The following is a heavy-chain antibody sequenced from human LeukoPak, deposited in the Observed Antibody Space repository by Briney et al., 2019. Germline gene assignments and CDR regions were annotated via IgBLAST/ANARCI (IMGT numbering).Heavy chain of an antibody. J-gene: IGHJ5*01. CDR1: GVSIGSYF. D-gene: IGHD4-17*01. CDR2: IYYGGGT. V-gene: IGHV4-59*01. Sequence: PSETLSLTCTVSGVSIGSYFWSWIRQPPGKGLEWIGYIYYGGGTKYNPSFESRITISVDTSKNRISLNLTSVTASDTAIYYCAGERGDYDSDNWFDSWGQGTLVTVSS. CDR3: AGERGDYDSDNWFDS.